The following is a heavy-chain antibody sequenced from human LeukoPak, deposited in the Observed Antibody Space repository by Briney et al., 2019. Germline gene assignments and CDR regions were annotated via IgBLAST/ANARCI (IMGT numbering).Heavy chain of an antibody. CDR2: ISGSGGST. Sequence: GGSLRLSCAASGFTFSSYAMSWVRQAPGKGLEWVSGISGSGGSTYYADSVNGRFTISRDNSKNTVSLQMDSLRAEDTALYYCAKSNGYTNSWYDYWGQGTLVSVSS. CDR3: AKSNGYTNSWYDY. V-gene: IGHV3-23*01. CDR1: GFTFSSYA. J-gene: IGHJ4*02. D-gene: IGHD6-13*01.